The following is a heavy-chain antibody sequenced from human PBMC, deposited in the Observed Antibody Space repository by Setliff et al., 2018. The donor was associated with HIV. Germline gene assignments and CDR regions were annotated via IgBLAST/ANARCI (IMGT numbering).Heavy chain of an antibody. J-gene: IGHJ4*02. D-gene: IGHD3-22*01. CDR2: ISAYDDNT. CDR3: AREERYYDGKGALDY. Sequence: ASLKVSCKASGYTFMNYGLSWVRQAPGQGLEWMGWISAYDDNTYYVQKFQGRVTMTTDTSTKTAFLELRKLRSDDTAVYYCAREERYYDGKGALDYWGQGMLVTV. CDR1: GYTFMNYG. V-gene: IGHV1-18*01.